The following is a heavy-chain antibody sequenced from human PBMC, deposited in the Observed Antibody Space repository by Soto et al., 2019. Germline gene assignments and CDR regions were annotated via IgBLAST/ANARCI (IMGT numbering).Heavy chain of an antibody. V-gene: IGHV1-69*13. J-gene: IGHJ6*02. CDR3: ARGFPYYYGSGSTTEWDYYYGMDV. CDR2: IIPIFGTA. CDR1: GGTFSSYA. Sequence: ASVKVSCKASGGTFSSYAISWVRQAPGQGLEWMGGIIPIFGTANYAQKFQGRVKITADESTSTAYMELSSLRSEDTAVYYCARGFPYYYGSGSTTEWDYYYGMDVWGQGTTVTVSS. D-gene: IGHD3-10*01.